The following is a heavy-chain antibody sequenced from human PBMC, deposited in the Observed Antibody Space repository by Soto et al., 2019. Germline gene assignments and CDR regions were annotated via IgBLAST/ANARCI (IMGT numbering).Heavy chain of an antibody. J-gene: IGHJ4*02. Sequence: QVQLVESGGGVVQPGRSLKLSCAASGFTFRTYAMHWVRQAPGKGLEWVAVISYDGSNTYYADSVKGRFTISRDNSKNTRYLQMNSLRTEDSAVYYCARDSETNGYSYDYFDYWGQGTLVTVSS. CDR1: GFTFRTYA. CDR2: ISYDGSNT. D-gene: IGHD5-18*01. V-gene: IGHV3-30*04. CDR3: ARDSETNGYSYDYFDY.